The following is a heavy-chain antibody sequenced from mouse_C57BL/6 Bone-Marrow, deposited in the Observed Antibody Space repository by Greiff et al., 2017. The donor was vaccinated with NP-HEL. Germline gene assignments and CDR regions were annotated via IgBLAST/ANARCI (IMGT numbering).Heavy chain of an antibody. V-gene: IGHV5-4*03. CDR1: GFTFSSYA. CDR2: ISDGGSYT. Sequence: EVKLVESGGGLVKPGGSLKLFCAASGFTFSSYAMSWVRQTPEKRLEWVATISDGGSYTYYPDNVKGRFTISRDNAKNNLYLQMSHLKSEDTAMYYCAVAYYTFAYWGQGTLVTVSA. CDR3: AVAYYTFAY. J-gene: IGHJ3*01. D-gene: IGHD2-12*01.